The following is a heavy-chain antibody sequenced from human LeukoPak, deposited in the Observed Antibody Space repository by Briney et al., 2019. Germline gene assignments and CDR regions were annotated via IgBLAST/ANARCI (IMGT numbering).Heavy chain of an antibody. V-gene: IGHV3-23*01. J-gene: IGHJ4*02. CDR2: ISANGADK. CDR1: RFTFSTYA. Sequence: GGSLRLSCAVSRFTFSTYAMSWVRQAPGQGVEWVSAISANGADKYYAHSVKGRFTISRDNSKNTLFLQMTSLRVEDTAVYYCANYRKPQGLDYWGQGTLVTVSS. CDR3: ANYRKPQGLDY. D-gene: IGHD1-14*01.